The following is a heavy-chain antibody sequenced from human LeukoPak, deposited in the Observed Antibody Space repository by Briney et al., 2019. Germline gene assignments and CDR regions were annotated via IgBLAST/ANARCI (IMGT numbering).Heavy chain of an antibody. CDR2: ISAYNGNT. CDR3: ATDSVGVVTALTYGWYFDL. V-gene: IGHV1-18*01. CDR1: GYTFTSYG. Sequence: ASVKVSCKASGYTFTSYGISWVRQAPGQGLEWMGWISAYNGNTNYAQKFQGRVTMTEDTGTDTAYMELSSLRSEDTAVYYCATDSVGVVTALTYGWYFDLWGRGTLVTVSS. D-gene: IGHD2-21*02. J-gene: IGHJ2*01.